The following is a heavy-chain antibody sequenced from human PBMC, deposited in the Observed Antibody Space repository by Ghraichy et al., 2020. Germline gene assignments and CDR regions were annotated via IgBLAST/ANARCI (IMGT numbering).Heavy chain of an antibody. CDR2: IYYSGST. Sequence: SETLSLTCTVSGGSISSYYWSWIRQPPGKGLEWIGYIYYSGSTNYNPSLKSRVTISVDTSKNQFSLKLSSVTAADTAVYYCAGDVPPYYSGSGSYHDYWGQRTPVTVAS. CDR3: AGDVPPYYSGSGSYHDY. CDR1: GGSISSYY. D-gene: IGHD3-10*01. V-gene: IGHV4-59*01. J-gene: IGHJ4*02.